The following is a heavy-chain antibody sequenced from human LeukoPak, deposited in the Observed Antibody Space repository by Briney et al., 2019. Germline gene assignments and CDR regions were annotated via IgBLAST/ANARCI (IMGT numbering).Heavy chain of an antibody. V-gene: IGHV3-23*01. CDR3: TKSNSVDSPKPTFDY. Sequence: PGGSLRLSCAASGFTFSSYAMSWVRQAPGKGLEWVSAISGSGGSTYYADSVKGRFTISRDNSKNTLYLQMNSLRAEDTAVYYCTKSNSVDSPKPTFDYWGQGTLVTVSS. CDR2: ISGSGGST. CDR1: GFTFSSYA. D-gene: IGHD2-15*01. J-gene: IGHJ4*02.